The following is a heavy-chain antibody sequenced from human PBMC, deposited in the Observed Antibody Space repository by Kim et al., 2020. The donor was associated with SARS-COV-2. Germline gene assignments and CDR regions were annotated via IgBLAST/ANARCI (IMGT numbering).Heavy chain of an antibody. CDR2: IIPIFGTA. D-gene: IGHD6-19*01. CDR3: ARASPYSSGWGSGAFDI. CDR1: GGTFSSYA. V-gene: IGHV1-69*13. J-gene: IGHJ3*02. Sequence: SVKVSCKASGGTFSSYAISWVRQAPGQGLEWMGGIIPIFGTANYAQKFQGRVTITADESTSTAYMELSSLRSEDTAVYYCARASPYSSGWGSGAFDIWGQGTMVTVSS.